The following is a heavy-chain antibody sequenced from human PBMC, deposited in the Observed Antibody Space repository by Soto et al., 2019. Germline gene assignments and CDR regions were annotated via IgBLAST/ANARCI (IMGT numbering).Heavy chain of an antibody. CDR2: ISGSGGST. Sequence: GGSLRLSCAASGFTFSSYAMSWVRQAPGKGLEWVSAISGSGGSTYYADSVKGRFTISRDNSKNTLYLQMNSLRAEDTAVYYCAKDRDSSGYYSLDFDYWGQGTLVTVSS. V-gene: IGHV3-23*01. CDR3: AKDRDSSGYYSLDFDY. D-gene: IGHD3-22*01. CDR1: GFTFSSYA. J-gene: IGHJ4*02.